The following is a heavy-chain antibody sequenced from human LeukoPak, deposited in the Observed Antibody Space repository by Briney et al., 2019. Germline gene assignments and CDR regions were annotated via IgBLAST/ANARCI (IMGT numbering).Heavy chain of an antibody. J-gene: IGHJ5*02. CDR2: IYTSGST. CDR1: GGSISSYY. D-gene: IGHD1-14*01. CDR3: ARDPNGPLLFGALLRNPTPCNGFDP. Sequence: PSETLSLTCTVSGGSISSYYWSWIRQPPGKGLEWIGYIYTSGSTNYNPSLKSRVTISVDTSKNQFSLKLSSVTAADTAVYYCARDPNGPLLFGALLRNPTPCNGFDPWGQGTLVPVSS. V-gene: IGHV4-4*09.